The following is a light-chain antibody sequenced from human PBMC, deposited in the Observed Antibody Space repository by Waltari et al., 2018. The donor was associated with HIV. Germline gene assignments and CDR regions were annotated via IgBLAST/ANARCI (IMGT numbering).Light chain of an antibody. J-gene: IGLJ3*02. V-gene: IGLV3-9*01. CDR3: QLWDRSTGV. CDR1: NIGRTN. Sequence: SYELTQPLPVSVALGQTARIICGGDNIGRTNVHWYQQRPGQAPVLVIYRDNNRPSGIPARFSGSKSGNTATLTISRAQAGDEADYHCQLWDRSTGVFGGGTKLTVL. CDR2: RDN.